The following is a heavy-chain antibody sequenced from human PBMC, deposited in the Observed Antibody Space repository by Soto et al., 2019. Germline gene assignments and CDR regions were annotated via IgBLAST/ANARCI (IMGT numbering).Heavy chain of an antibody. CDR1: GFTFSTYA. D-gene: IGHD3-10*01. CDR2: ITGGGGSR. V-gene: IGHV3-23*01. CDR3: AKLVGEPNS. Sequence: GGSLRLSCEASGFTFSTYAVSWVRQAPGKGLEWVSSITGGGGSRYYADCAKGRFTISRDNSKNSLYLQMNSLRAEDTAVYYCAKLVGEPNSWGQGTLVTVSS. J-gene: IGHJ4*02.